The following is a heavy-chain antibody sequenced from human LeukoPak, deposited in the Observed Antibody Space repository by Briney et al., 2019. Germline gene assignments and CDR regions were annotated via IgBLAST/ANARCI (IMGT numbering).Heavy chain of an antibody. J-gene: IGHJ4*02. Sequence: SSETLSLTCTVSGGSISSYYWSWIRQPAGKGLEWIGRTYTSGSTNYNPSLKSRVTMSVDTPKNQFSLKLSSVTAADTAVYYCARDYYGSGSYHYWGQGTLVTVSS. CDR1: GGSISSYY. D-gene: IGHD3-10*01. V-gene: IGHV4-4*07. CDR3: ARDYYGSGSYHY. CDR2: TYTSGST.